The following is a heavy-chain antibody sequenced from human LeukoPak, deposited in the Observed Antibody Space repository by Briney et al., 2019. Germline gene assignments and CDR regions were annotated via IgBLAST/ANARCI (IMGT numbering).Heavy chain of an antibody. D-gene: IGHD3-10*01. J-gene: IGHJ4*02. CDR3: VRVGGGFGDHFDL. CDR1: GDSISTYY. V-gene: IGHV4-4*07. Sequence: PSETLSLTCIVSGDSISTYYWSWIRQPAGKGLEWIGRIYARGATQYNPSLKSRVTMSVDTSKNQLSLKLTSVTAADTAVYYCVRVGGGFGDHFDLWGQGTLVTVSS. CDR2: IYARGAT.